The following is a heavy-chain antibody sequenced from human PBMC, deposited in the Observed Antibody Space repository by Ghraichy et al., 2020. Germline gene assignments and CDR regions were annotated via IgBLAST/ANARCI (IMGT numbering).Heavy chain of an antibody. CDR2: INHSGST. Sequence: SETLSLTCAVYGGSFSGYYWSWIRQPPGKGLEWIGEINHSGSTNYNPSLKSRVTISVDTSKNQFSLKLSSVTAADTAVYYCARKLFHNNQSKYRNIVPIYFDYWGQGTLVTVSS. J-gene: IGHJ4*02. V-gene: IGHV4-34*01. D-gene: IGHD2/OR15-2a*01. CDR3: ARKLFHNNQSKYRNIVPIYFDY. CDR1: GGSFSGYY.